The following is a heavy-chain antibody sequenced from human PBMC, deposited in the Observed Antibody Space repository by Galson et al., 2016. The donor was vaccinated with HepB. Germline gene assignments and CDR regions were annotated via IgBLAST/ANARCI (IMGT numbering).Heavy chain of an antibody. Sequence: ETLSLTCTVSGGSISAHYWSWIRQPPGKGLEWIGYINYRGNTNYNPSLKSRVTLSIDTSKNHVSLKLTSATAADTAVYYCAREVQGSGAAIGWFDSWGQGSRVTVSS. V-gene: IGHV4-59*11. J-gene: IGHJ5*01. CDR3: AREVQGSGAAIGWFDS. CDR1: GGSISAHY. D-gene: IGHD2-2*02. CDR2: INYRGNT.